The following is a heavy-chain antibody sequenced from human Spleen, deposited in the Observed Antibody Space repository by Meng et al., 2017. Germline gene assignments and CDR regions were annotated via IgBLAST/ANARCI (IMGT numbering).Heavy chain of an antibody. Sequence: EVQLVESGGGFVKPGGSLRLSGAASGFTVSNAWMTWVRQAPGKGLEWIGRMKSNVDGGTVDYAAAVKGRFFISRDDSENTFYLQMNSLKTEDTAVYYCSGHVDYWGHGTLVTVSS. J-gene: IGHJ4*01. CDR1: GFTVSNAW. CDR3: SGHVDY. V-gene: IGHV3-15*01. CDR2: MKSNVDGGTV.